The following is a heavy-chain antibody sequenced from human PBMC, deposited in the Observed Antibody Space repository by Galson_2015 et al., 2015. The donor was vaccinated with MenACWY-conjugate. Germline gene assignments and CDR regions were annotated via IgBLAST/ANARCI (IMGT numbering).Heavy chain of an antibody. CDR2: ITPIFGTA. CDR3: AIQSYYYDSSGYLPF. Sequence: SVKVSCKASGGTFSSYAISWVRQAPGQGLEWMGGITPIFGTANYAQKFQGRVTITADESTSTAYMELNSLRSEDTAVYYCAIQSYYYDSSGYLPFWGQGTLVTVSS. J-gene: IGHJ4*02. CDR1: GGTFSSYA. D-gene: IGHD3-22*01. V-gene: IGHV1-69*13.